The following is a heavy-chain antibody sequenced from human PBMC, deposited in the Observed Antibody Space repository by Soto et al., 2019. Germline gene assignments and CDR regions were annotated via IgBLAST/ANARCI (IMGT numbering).Heavy chain of an antibody. CDR1: GFTFSSYG. V-gene: IGHV3-33*01. CDR2: IWYDGSNK. CDR3: ARVRYYDSGSSINWFDP. D-gene: IGHD3-10*01. Sequence: PGGSLRLSCAASGFTFSSYGMHWVRQAPGKGLEWVAVIWYDGSNKYYADSVKGRFTISRDNSKNTLYLQMNSLRAEDTAVYYCARVRYYDSGSSINWFDPWGQGTLVTVSS. J-gene: IGHJ5*02.